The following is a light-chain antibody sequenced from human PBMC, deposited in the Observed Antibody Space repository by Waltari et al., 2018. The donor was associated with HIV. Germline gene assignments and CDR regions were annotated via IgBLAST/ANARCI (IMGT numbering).Light chain of an antibody. CDR3: CSYAGSYTLV. Sequence: QSALTQPRPVSGAPGQSVTISCSGTSSGVGGYNYFSWYQQHPGKAPKLMIYDVTERPSGVPDRFSGSKSGNTASLTISGLQADDEADYYCCSYAGSYTLVFGGGTELTVL. CDR1: SSGVGGYNY. CDR2: DVT. V-gene: IGLV2-11*01. J-gene: IGLJ3*02.